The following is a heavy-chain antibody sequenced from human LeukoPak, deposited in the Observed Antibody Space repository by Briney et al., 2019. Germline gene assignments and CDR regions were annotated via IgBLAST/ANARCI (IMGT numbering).Heavy chain of an antibody. Sequence: PGGSLRLSCAASGFTFSSYEMNWVRQAPGKGLEWVSYISSSGSTIYYADSVKGRITISRDNAKNSLYLQMNSLRAEDTALYYCARGLSGSYDYYYYYMDVWGKGTTVTVS. V-gene: IGHV3-48*03. J-gene: IGHJ6*03. CDR3: ARGLSGSYDYYYYYMDV. CDR1: GFTFSSYE. CDR2: ISSSGSTI. D-gene: IGHD1-26*01.